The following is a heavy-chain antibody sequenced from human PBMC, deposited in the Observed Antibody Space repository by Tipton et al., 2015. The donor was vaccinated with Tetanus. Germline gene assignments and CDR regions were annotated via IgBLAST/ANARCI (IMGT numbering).Heavy chain of an antibody. CDR3: ARHLRRSGLEYFQP. Sequence: TLSLTCSVSGGSLRSGDHYWSWIRQPPGKGLEWLAYISSSGSTNSNYSLKSRLAISVDMSDNQFSLKLNSVTAADTAVYFCARHLRRSGLEYFQPWGQGTLVTVSS. J-gene: IGHJ1*01. CDR1: GGSLRSGDHY. V-gene: IGHV4-61*08. D-gene: IGHD3-3*02. CDR2: ISSSGST.